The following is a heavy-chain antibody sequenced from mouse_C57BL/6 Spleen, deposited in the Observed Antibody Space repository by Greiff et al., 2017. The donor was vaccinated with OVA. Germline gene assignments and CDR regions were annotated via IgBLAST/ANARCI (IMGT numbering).Heavy chain of an antibody. CDR2: IRSKSNNYAT. V-gene: IGHV10-1*01. D-gene: IGHD2-3*01. Sequence: EVKLMESGGGLVQPKGSLKLSCAASGFSFNTYAMNWVRQAPGKGLEWVARIRSKSNNYATYYADSVKDRFTISRDDSESMLYLQMNNLKTEDTAMYYCVRHSGYYVYYAMDYWGQGTSVTVSS. CDR3: VRHSGYYVYYAMDY. J-gene: IGHJ4*01. CDR1: GFSFNTYA.